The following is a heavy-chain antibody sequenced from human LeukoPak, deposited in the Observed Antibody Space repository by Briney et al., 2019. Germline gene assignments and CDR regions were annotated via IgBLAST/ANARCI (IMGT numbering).Heavy chain of an antibody. V-gene: IGHV4-34*01. CDR1: GGSFSGYY. J-gene: IGHJ4*02. CDR2: INHSGST. D-gene: IGHD2-15*01. CDR3: ARGVLTVAATYFDY. Sequence: SETLSLTCAVYGGSFSGYYWSWIRQAPGKGLEWIGEINHSGSTNYNPSLKSRVTISVDTSKNQFSLKLSSVTAADTAVYYCARGVLTVAATYFDYWGQGTLVTVSS.